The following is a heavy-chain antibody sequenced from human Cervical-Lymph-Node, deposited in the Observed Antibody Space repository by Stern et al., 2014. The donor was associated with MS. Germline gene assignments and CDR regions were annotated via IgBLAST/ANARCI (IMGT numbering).Heavy chain of an antibody. CDR3: AILFPPSRVVNNYYYYGMDV. Sequence: MQLVQSGGGLVQPGRSLRLSCAASGFTFDDYAMHWVRHAPGKGLEWVSGISWNSGSIGYADSVKGRFTISRDNAKNSLYLQMNSLRAEDTALYYCAILFPPSRVVNNYYYYGMDVWGQGTTVTVSS. J-gene: IGHJ6*02. CDR2: ISWNSGSI. V-gene: IGHV3-9*01. CDR1: GFTFDDYA. D-gene: IGHD3-22*01.